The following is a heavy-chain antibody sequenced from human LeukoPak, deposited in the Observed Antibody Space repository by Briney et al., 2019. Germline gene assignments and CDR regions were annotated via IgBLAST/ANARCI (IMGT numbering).Heavy chain of an antibody. CDR1: GFTFSSYA. Sequence: GSLRLSCAASGFTFSSYAMSWVRQAPGKGLEWVSAISGSGGSTYYADSVKGRFTISRDNSKNTLYLQMNSLRAEDTAVYYCAKEGDYSYGSEYYFDYWGQGTLVTVSS. D-gene: IGHD5-18*01. CDR3: AKEGDYSYGSEYYFDY. V-gene: IGHV3-23*01. J-gene: IGHJ4*02. CDR2: ISGSGGST.